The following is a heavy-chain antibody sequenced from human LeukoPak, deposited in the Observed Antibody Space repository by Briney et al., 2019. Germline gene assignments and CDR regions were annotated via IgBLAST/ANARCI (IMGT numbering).Heavy chain of an antibody. J-gene: IGHJ5*02. CDR3: ARHLRLWQNWFDR. CDR1: GYSFTNYW. Sequence: GESLVISCKGSGYSFTNYWIGWVREMPGKGPEWMGIIYPGYSDTRYSPSFQGQVTISADKSISTAYLQWSSLKASDTVMYYCARHLRLWQNWFDRWGHGILVSVSS. V-gene: IGHV5-51*01. CDR2: IYPGYSDT. D-gene: IGHD5-18*01.